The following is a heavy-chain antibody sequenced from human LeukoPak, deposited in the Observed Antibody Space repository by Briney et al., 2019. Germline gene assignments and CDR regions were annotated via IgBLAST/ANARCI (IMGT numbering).Heavy chain of an antibody. CDR3: SYGSGSLDY. J-gene: IGHJ4*02. Sequence: SQTLSLTCALSRDSVSSNSAAWNWIRQSPSRGLEWLGRTYCRSKWYNAYAVSVKSRIHLNPDTSQNQFSLKLNSVTPEDTAVYYCSYGSGSLDYWGQGTLVTASS. CDR2: TYCRSKWYN. CDR1: RDSVSSNSAA. V-gene: IGHV6-1*01. D-gene: IGHD3-10*01.